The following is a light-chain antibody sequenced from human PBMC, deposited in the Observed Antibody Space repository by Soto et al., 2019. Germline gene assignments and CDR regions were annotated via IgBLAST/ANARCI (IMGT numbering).Light chain of an antibody. J-gene: IGKJ1*01. CDR1: QSVSSY. V-gene: IGKV3-11*01. CDR3: QQRSNWPPTWT. CDR2: DAS. Sequence: EIVLTQSPATLSLSPGERATLSCRASQSVSSYLAWYQHKPGQAPRLLIYDASKRATGIPARFSGSGSGTAFTLTISSLEPEAFAVYYCQQRSNWPPTWTFGQGTRVEIK.